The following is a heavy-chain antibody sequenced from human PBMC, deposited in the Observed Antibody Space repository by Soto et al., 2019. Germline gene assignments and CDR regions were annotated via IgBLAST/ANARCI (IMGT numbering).Heavy chain of an antibody. V-gene: IGHV1-69*13. D-gene: IGHD1-26*01. CDR2: IIPIFSIA. CDR3: ARENSGNYFDAFDI. Sequence: ASVKVSCKASGGTFSTYTINWVRQAPGQGLEWMGGIIPIFSIANYAQKFQGRVTITADESTSTAYMGLSSLRSEDTAVYYCARENSGNYFDAFDIWGQGTMVTVSS. J-gene: IGHJ3*02. CDR1: GGTFSTYT.